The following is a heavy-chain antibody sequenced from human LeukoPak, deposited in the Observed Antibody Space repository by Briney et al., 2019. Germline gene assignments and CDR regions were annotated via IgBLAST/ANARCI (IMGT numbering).Heavy chain of an antibody. CDR1: GGSISSSNFY. Sequence: SETLSLTCTVSGGSISSSNFYWGWIRQPPGKGLEWIGSIYYSGSTYYNPSLKSRVTISVDTSKNQFSLKLSSVTAADTAVYYCARHGTPLRYGSGNYYKGAPFDYWGQGTLVTVSS. CDR2: IYYSGST. D-gene: IGHD3-10*01. CDR3: ARHGTPLRYGSGNYYKGAPFDY. J-gene: IGHJ4*02. V-gene: IGHV4-39*01.